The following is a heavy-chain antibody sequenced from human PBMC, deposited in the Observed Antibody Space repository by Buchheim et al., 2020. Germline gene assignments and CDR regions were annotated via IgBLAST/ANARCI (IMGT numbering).Heavy chain of an antibody. CDR2: INSDGSRI. J-gene: IGHJ4*02. CDR3: ARGPRGYLEYFDY. CDR1: GFTFSSYW. Sequence: EVQLVESGGGFVQPGGSLRLSCAASGFTFSSYWTHWVRQAPGKGLVWVSRINSDGSRISYADSVKGRFTISRDNAKNTLYLQMNSLRAKDTAVYYCARGPRGYLEYFDYWGQGTL. D-gene: IGHD3-22*01. V-gene: IGHV3-74*01.